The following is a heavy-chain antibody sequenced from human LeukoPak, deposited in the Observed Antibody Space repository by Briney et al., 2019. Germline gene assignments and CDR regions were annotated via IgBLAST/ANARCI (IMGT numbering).Heavy chain of an antibody. V-gene: IGHV3-23*01. CDR2: ISGSGGST. CDR3: AKDRLVVVVAEH. CDR1: GFTFSTYA. D-gene: IGHD2-15*01. J-gene: IGHJ4*02. Sequence: GGSLRLSCAASGFTFSTYAMSWVRQAPGKGLEWVSAISGSGGSTYYADSVKGRFTISRDNSKNTLYLQMNSLRAEDTAVYYCAKDRLVVVVAEHWGQGTLVTVSS.